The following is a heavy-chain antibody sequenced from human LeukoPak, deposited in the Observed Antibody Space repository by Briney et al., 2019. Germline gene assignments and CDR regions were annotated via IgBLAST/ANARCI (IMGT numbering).Heavy chain of an antibody. CDR1: GGSISSYY. V-gene: IGHV4-59*01. D-gene: IGHD6-13*01. CDR2: IYYSGST. J-gene: IGHJ4*02. Sequence: SETLSLTCTVSGGSISSYYWSWIRQPPGKGLEWIRYIYYSGSTNYNPSLKSRVTISVDTSKNQFSLKLSSVTAADTAVYYCARVRTQQLHRYFDYWGQGTLVTVSS. CDR3: ARVRTQQLHRYFDY.